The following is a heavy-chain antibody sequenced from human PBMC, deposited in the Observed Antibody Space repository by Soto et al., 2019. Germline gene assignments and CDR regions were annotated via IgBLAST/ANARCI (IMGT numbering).Heavy chain of an antibody. V-gene: IGHV4-34*01. CDR2: INHSGST. Sequence: QVQLQQWGAGLLKPSETLSLTCAVYGGSFSGYYWSWIRQPPGKGLEWIGEINHSGSTNYNPSLKSRVTISVDTSKNQFSLILNSVTAADTAVYYCARSRAAGNVYYFDYWGQGTLVTVSS. J-gene: IGHJ4*02. CDR1: GGSFSGYY. D-gene: IGHD6-13*01. CDR3: ARSRAAGNVYYFDY.